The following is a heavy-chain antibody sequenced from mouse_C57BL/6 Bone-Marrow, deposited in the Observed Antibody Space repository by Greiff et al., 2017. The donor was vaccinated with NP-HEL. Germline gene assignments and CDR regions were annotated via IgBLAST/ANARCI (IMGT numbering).Heavy chain of an antibody. J-gene: IGHJ4*01. D-gene: IGHD1-1*01. CDR1: GYTFTSYW. CDR3: ARESTTVVAYYYAMDY. Sequence: VQLQQPGAELVKPGASVKLSCKASGYTFTSYWMHWVKQRPGQGLEWIGMIHPNSGSTNYNEKFKSKATLTVDKSSSTAYMQLSSLTSEDSAVYYCARESTTVVAYYYAMDYWGQGTSVTVSS. CDR2: IHPNSGST. V-gene: IGHV1-64*01.